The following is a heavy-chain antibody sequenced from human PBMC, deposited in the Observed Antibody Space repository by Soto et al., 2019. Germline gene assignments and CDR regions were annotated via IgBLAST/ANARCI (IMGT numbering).Heavy chain of an antibody. J-gene: IGHJ4*02. D-gene: IGHD2-2*01. Sequence: QVQLVQSGAEVKKPGASVKVSCKASGYTFPSYGISWVRQAPGQGLEWMGWISTYNGNTNYSQKLQGRVTMTTDTSPSTAYMELRSLRSDDTAVYYCARDCGTSCYQRGWGYWGQGTLVTVSS. CDR1: GYTFPSYG. CDR2: ISTYNGNT. CDR3: ARDCGTSCYQRGWGY. V-gene: IGHV1-18*01.